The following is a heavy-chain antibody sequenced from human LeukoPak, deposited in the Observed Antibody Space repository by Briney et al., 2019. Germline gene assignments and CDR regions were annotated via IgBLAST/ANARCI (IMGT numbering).Heavy chain of an antibody. CDR2: IKQDGSEK. CDR1: GFTFSSYW. CDR3: ARSGFSRLYYYYYYMDV. V-gene: IGHV3-7*01. J-gene: IGHJ6*03. Sequence: GGSLRLSCAASGFTFSSYWMNWVRQAPGKGLEWVANIKQDGSEKYYVDSVKGRFTISRDNAKNSLYLQMNSLRAEDTAVYYCARSGFSRLYYYYYYMDVWGKGTTVTVSS.